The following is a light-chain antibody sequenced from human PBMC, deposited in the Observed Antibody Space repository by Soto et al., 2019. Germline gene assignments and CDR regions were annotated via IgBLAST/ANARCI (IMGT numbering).Light chain of an antibody. CDR2: DVT. V-gene: IGLV2-14*03. J-gene: IGLJ1*01. Sequence: QSVLTQSASVSGSPGQSITISCTGTSDDVGGYNYVSWYQQHPGKVPQLIVYDVTNRPSGVSIRFSGSKSGNTASLTISGLQAEDEADYYCTAFVDSSALSVFGTGTKVTVL. CDR3: TAFVDSSALSV. CDR1: SDDVGGYNY.